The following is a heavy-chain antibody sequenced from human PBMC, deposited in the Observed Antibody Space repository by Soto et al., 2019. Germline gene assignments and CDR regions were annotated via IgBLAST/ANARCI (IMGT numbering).Heavy chain of an antibody. CDR2: ISSSSSYI. D-gene: IGHD5-12*01. Sequence: GGSLRLSCAASGFTFSSYSMNWVRQAPGKGLEWVSSISSSSSYIYYADSVKGRFTISRDNAKNSLYLQMNSLRAEDTAVYYCAREAVDIVAATYYFDYWGQGTLVTVSS. J-gene: IGHJ4*02. CDR1: GFTFSSYS. CDR3: AREAVDIVAATYYFDY. V-gene: IGHV3-21*06.